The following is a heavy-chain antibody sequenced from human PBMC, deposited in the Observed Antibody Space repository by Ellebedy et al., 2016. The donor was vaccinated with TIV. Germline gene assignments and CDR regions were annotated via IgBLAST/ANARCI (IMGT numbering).Heavy chain of an antibody. D-gene: IGHD3-10*01. CDR2: IYYSGST. J-gene: IGHJ3*02. CDR3: ARFQGFGELSWPFEI. CDR1: GGSISSYY. V-gene: IGHV4-59*01. Sequence: GSLRLSCTVSGGSISSYYWSWIRQPPGKGLEWIGCIYYSGSTNYNPSLKSRVTISVDTSKNQFSLKLSSVTAADTAVYYCARFQGFGELSWPFEIWGQGTMVTVSS.